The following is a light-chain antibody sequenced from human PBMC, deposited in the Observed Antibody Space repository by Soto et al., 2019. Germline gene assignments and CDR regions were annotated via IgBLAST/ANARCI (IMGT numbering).Light chain of an antibody. V-gene: IGLV1-44*01. CDR3: AAWDASLNAFV. Sequence: QSVLTQPPSASGTPGQKVTISCSGSSSNIGGNTVNWYQQLPGTAPKLLIYGNDQRPSGVPDRFSGSKSGTSASLAISGLQSEDEADYYCAAWDASLNAFVFGTGTQLTVL. J-gene: IGLJ1*01. CDR1: SSNIGGNT. CDR2: GND.